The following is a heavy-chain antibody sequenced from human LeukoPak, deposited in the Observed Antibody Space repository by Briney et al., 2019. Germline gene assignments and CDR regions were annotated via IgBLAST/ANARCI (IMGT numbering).Heavy chain of an antibody. CDR1: GFTFSTYS. D-gene: IGHD3-16*01. CDR3: ARGRGRSAGILP. Sequence: GSLRLSCAASGFTFSTYSMTWVRQPPGKGLEWIGEINHSGSTNYNPSLKSRVTISVDTSKNQFSLKLSSVTAADTAVYYCARGRGRSAGILPWGQGTLVTVSS. V-gene: IGHV4-34*01. CDR2: INHSGST. J-gene: IGHJ5*02.